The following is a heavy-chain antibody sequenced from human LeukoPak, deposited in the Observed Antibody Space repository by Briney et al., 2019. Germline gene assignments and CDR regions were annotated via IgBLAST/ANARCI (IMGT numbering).Heavy chain of an antibody. CDR1: GGSISSGSYY. CDR3: ARLGFAFDI. J-gene: IGHJ3*02. V-gene: IGHV4-61*02. D-gene: IGHD3-16*01. Sequence: SETLSLTCTVSGGSISSGSYYWSWIRQPAGKGLEWIGRIYTSGSTNYNPSLKSRVTISVDTSKNQFSLILSSVTAADTAVYYCARLGFAFDIWGQGTTVTVSS. CDR2: IYTSGST.